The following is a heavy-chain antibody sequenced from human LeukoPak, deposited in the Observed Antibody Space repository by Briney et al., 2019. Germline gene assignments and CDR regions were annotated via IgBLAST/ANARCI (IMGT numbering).Heavy chain of an antibody. CDR1: GYTFTGYY. CDR2: INPNSGGT. D-gene: IGHD1-14*01. V-gene: IGHV1-2*02. J-gene: IGHJ4*02. CDR3: ARTTRKPKYYFDY. Sequence: ASVKVSCKASGYTFTGYYMHWVRQAPGQGLEWMGWINPNSGGTNYAQKFQGRVTMTRDTSISTAYMELRSLRSDDTAVYYCARTTRKPKYYFDYWGQGTLVTVSS.